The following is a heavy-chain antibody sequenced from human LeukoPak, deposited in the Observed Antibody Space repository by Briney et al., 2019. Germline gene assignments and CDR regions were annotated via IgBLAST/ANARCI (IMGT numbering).Heavy chain of an antibody. CDR2: INPNSGGT. D-gene: IGHD6-13*01. V-gene: IGHV1-2*02. Sequence: GASVKVSCKASGYTFTGYYMHWVRQAPGQGLEWMGWINPNSGGTNYAQKFQGRVTMTRDTSISTAYMELSRLRSDDTAVYYCARDGRLSSSWYSYYYYYGMDVWGQGTTVTVSS. CDR3: ARDGRLSSSWYSYYYYYGMDV. CDR1: GYTFTGYY. J-gene: IGHJ6*02.